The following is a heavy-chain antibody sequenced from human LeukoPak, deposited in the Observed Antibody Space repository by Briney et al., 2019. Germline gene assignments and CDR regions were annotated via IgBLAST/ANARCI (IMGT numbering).Heavy chain of an antibody. Sequence: SETLSLTCTVSGGSISSSSYYWGWIRQPPGKGLEWIGSIYYSGSTYYNPSLKSRVTISVDASKNQFSLKLSSVTAADTAVYYCAITYSNYFEYWGQGTLGTVSS. CDR1: GGSISSSSYY. J-gene: IGHJ4*02. V-gene: IGHV4-39*01. CDR3: AITYSNYFEY. CDR2: IYYSGST. D-gene: IGHD4-11*01.